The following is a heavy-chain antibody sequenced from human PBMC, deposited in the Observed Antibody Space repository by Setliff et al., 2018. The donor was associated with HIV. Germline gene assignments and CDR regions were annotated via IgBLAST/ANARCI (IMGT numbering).Heavy chain of an antibody. V-gene: IGHV4-61*02. J-gene: IGHJ4*02. CDR1: GGSFSSGSYY. D-gene: IGHD5-18*01. Sequence: SETLSLTCTVSGGSFSSGSYYWSWIRQPAGKGLQWIGRIYTSGSTYYNPSLKSRVTISVDTSKNQFSLKLSSVTAADTAVYYCARTRGYTYGYIDSWAQGTLVTVSS. CDR2: IYTSGST. CDR3: ARTRGYTYGYIDS.